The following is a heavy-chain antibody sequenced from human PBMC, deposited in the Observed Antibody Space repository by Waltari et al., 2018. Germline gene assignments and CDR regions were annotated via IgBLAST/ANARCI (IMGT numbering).Heavy chain of an antibody. CDR3: ARLSSSWNEKGAFDI. CDR2: MNRDGSET. Sequence: EVPLVGSGGGLVQPGGSLRLSCGGSGFNISSFWMSWVRQAPGKGLDWVANMNRDGSETYYVDSVKGRFTISRDNAKNSLYLEMNTLRVEDTAIYYCARLSSSWNEKGAFDIWGQGTMVTVSS. D-gene: IGHD6-13*01. V-gene: IGHV3-7*01. J-gene: IGHJ3*02. CDR1: GFNISSFW.